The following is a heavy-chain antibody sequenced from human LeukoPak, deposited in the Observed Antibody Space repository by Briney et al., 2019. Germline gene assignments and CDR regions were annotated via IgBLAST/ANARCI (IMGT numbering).Heavy chain of an antibody. CDR1: GFTFSSYS. J-gene: IGHJ4*02. CDR3: AREGRRWLQFRPYYFDY. CDR2: ISSSSSYI. Sequence: GGSLRLSCAASGFTFSSYSMNWVRQAPGKGLEWVSSISSSSSYIYYADSVKGRFTISRDNAKNSLYLQMNSLRAEDTAVYYCAREGRRWLQFRPYYFDYWGQGTLVTVSS. V-gene: IGHV3-21*01. D-gene: IGHD5-24*01.